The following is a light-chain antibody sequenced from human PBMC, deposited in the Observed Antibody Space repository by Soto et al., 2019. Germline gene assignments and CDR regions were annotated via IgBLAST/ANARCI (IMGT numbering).Light chain of an antibody. CDR1: QGISDW. CDR3: QQYQSFPLT. CDR2: KAS. Sequence: DIQMTQSPSTLSASVGDTVAITCRASQGISDWLAWYQQRPGEAPKGLISKASNLEIGVPSRFSGSGSGTEFILIISSLQPDDFATYHCQQYQSFPLTFGGGTKVDIK. V-gene: IGKV1-5*03. J-gene: IGKJ4*01.